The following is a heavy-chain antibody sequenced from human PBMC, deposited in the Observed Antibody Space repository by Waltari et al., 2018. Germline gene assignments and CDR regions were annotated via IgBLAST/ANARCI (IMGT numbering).Heavy chain of an antibody. CDR2: ISATGGTT. V-gene: IGHV3-23*01. CDR3: ARKNSSTWPAFDY. CDR1: GFPFNKYV. D-gene: IGHD6-13*01. Sequence: VQLLESGGGLVQPGGSLRLSCAVSGFPFNKYVMTWVRQAPGKGLEWVSSISATGGTTYYADSVKGRFTISRDNSKTTVFLQMKSLGAEDTAMYYCARKNSSTWPAFDYWGQGLLVTVSS. J-gene: IGHJ4*02.